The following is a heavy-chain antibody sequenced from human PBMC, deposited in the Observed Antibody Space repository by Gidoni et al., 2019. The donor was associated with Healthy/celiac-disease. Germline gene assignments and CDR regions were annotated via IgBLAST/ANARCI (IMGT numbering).Heavy chain of an antibody. Sequence: EVQLLESGGGLVQPGGSLRLYCAASGWTFGSYAMSWVRQAPGKGLEWVSAISGSGGSTYYADSVKGRFTISRDNSKNTLYLQMNSLRAEDTAVYYCAKDFSSSGWYDAFDIWGQGTMVTVSS. D-gene: IGHD6-19*01. CDR1: GWTFGSYA. J-gene: IGHJ3*02. CDR2: ISGSGGST. CDR3: AKDFSSSGWYDAFDI. V-gene: IGHV3-23*01.